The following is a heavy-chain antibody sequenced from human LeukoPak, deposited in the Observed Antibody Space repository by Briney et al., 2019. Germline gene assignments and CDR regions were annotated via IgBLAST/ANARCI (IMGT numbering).Heavy chain of an antibody. Sequence: GGSLCLACAASGFTFSNYGTCWVRQAPGRGLEWVAFISYDGSNKYYADSVKDRFTISRDHSKNTLYLQMNSLRAEDTAVYYCARDSPGSVIWGQGTMVTVSS. CDR1: GFTFSNYG. CDR2: ISYDGSNK. V-gene: IGHV3-30*19. CDR3: ARDSPGSVI. D-gene: IGHD6-6*01. J-gene: IGHJ3*02.